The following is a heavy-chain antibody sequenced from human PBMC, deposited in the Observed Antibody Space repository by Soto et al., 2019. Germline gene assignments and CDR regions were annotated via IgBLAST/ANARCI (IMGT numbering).Heavy chain of an antibody. J-gene: IGHJ4*02. V-gene: IGHV6-1*01. CDR1: GDSVSIKSAA. CDR2: TYYRSKWYY. D-gene: IGHD5-18*01. CDR3: ARDPGYSLDY. Sequence: PSQTLSLTCAISGDSVSIKSAAWNWIRQSPSRGLEWLGRTYYRSKWYYDYADSVKSRITINSDTSKNQFSLQLNSVTPEDTAVYYCARDPGYSLDYWGQGTQVTVSS.